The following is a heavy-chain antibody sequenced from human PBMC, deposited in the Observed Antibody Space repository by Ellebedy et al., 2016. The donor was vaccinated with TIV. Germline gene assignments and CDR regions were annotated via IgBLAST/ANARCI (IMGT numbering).Heavy chain of an antibody. CDR1: GFTFSSYW. CDR2: INSDGSST. D-gene: IGHD3-10*01. CDR3: ARDHGTVRAHYYGMDV. V-gene: IGHV3-74*01. J-gene: IGHJ6*02. Sequence: GESLKISXAASGFTFSSYWMHWVRQAPGKGLVWVSRINSDGSSTSYADSVKGRFTISRDNAKNTLYLQMNSLRAEDTAVYYCARDHGTVRAHYYGMDVWGQGTTVTVSS.